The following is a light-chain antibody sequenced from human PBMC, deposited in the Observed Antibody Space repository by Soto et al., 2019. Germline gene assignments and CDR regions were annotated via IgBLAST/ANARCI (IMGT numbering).Light chain of an antibody. CDR3: QQYETFSPWT. Sequence: DIQMTLSPSILSASVGDRVTITCRASQRIDTWLAWYQQKPGTAPKLLIYKATILQSGVPSRFSGSGSGTEFTLAISSLEPDDFATYYCQQYETFSPWTFGQGTKVE. V-gene: IGKV1-5*03. CDR1: QRIDTW. CDR2: KAT. J-gene: IGKJ1*01.